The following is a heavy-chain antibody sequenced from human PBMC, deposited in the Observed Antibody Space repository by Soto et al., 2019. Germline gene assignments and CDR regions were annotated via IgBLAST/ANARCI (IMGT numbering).Heavy chain of an antibody. Sequence: EVQLLESGGGLVQPGGSLRLSCAASGFTFSSYAMSWVRQAPGKGLEWVSAISGSGGSTYYADSVKGRFTISRDNSKNTLYLQMNSLRAEDTAVYYCAEVNGRAAAGTRYFDLWGRGTLVTVSS. D-gene: IGHD6-13*01. V-gene: IGHV3-23*01. CDR2: ISGSGGST. J-gene: IGHJ2*01. CDR3: AEVNGRAAAGTRYFDL. CDR1: GFTFSSYA.